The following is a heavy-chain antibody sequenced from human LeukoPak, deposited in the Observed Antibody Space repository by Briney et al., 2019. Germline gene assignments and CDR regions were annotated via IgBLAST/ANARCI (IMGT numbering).Heavy chain of an antibody. V-gene: IGHV4-39*07. CDR1: GGSISSTGSF. Sequence: SETLSLTCTVSGGSISSTGSFWGWIRQPPGKGLEWIGSIYSGGITYYNPSLKSRLTITEDTSKNQFSLKMTSMTAADTAIYYCWLEKVVAAYFDSWGQGTLVTVSS. D-gene: IGHD2-15*01. CDR3: WLEKVVAAYFDS. J-gene: IGHJ4*02. CDR2: IYSGGIT.